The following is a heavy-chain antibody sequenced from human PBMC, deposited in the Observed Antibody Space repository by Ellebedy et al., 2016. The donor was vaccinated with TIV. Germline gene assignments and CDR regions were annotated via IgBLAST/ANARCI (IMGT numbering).Heavy chain of an antibody. V-gene: IGHV3-30*03. J-gene: IGHJ2*01. CDR2: IASDGGAT. Sequence: GESLNISCAASGFIFNRYGIQWVRQAPGKGLEWIGVIASDGGATVYADFVRGRFTLSRDNSRNTVYLQMNSLSPDDTAVYYCTREARWGNWYFDLWGRGTLVAVST. CDR1: GFIFNRYG. CDR3: TREARWGNWYFDL. D-gene: IGHD4-23*01.